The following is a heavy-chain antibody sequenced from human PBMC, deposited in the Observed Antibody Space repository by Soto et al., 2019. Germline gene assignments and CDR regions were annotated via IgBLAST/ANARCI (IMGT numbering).Heavy chain of an antibody. CDR1: GYTFTSYG. D-gene: IGHD3-3*01. V-gene: IGHV1-18*01. CDR2: ISAYNGNT. CDR3: ARAVDFWSGYYSGWFDP. J-gene: IGHJ5*02. Sequence: QVQLVQSGAEVKKPGASVKVSCKASGYTFTSYGISWVRQAPGQGLEWMGWISAYNGNTNYAQKLQGRVTMTTDTSTGTAYMELRSLRSDDTAVYYCARAVDFWSGYYSGWFDPWGQGTLVTVSS.